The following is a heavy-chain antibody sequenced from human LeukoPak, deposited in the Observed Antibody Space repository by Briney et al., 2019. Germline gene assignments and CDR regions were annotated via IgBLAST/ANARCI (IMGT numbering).Heavy chain of an antibody. Sequence: ASVKVSCKASGYTFTSYGISWVRQAPGQGLEWMGWISAYNGNTNYAQKLQGRVTMTTDTSTSTAYMELRSLRSDDTAVYYCARDSGIVVVVAATYGMDVWGQGTTVTVSS. D-gene: IGHD2-15*01. CDR2: ISAYNGNT. CDR3: ARDSGIVVVVAATYGMDV. V-gene: IGHV1-18*01. J-gene: IGHJ6*02. CDR1: GYTFTSYG.